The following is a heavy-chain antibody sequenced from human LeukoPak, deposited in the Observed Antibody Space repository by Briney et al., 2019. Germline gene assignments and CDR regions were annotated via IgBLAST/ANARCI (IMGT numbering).Heavy chain of an antibody. Sequence: ASVTVSCTSSGYTFISYGISWVRQAPGQGLEWMGWISAYSGTTKYTQKLRGRVTMTTETSTSTAYMELGSLRSDDTAVYYCARLRVINGDLDYWGQGTPVTVSS. CDR1: GYTFISYG. CDR2: ISAYSGTT. J-gene: IGHJ4*02. CDR3: ARLRVINGDLDY. V-gene: IGHV1-18*01.